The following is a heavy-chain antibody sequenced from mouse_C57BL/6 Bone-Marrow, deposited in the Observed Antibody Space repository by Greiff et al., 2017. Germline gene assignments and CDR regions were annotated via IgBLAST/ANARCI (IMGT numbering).Heavy chain of an antibody. CDR1: GFSFNTYA. Sequence: GGGLVQPKGSLKLSCAASGFSFNTYAMNWVRQAPGKGLEWVARIRSKSNNYATYYADSVKDRFTISRDDSESMLYLQMNNLKTEDTAMYYCVRGDYGYDGWGQGTLVTVSA. CDR2: IRSKSNNYAT. V-gene: IGHV10-1*01. J-gene: IGHJ3*02. D-gene: IGHD2-2*01. CDR3: VRGDYGYDG.